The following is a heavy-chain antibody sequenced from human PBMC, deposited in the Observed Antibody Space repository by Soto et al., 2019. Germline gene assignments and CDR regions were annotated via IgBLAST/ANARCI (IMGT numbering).Heavy chain of an antibody. D-gene: IGHD6-19*01. Sequence: PSETLSLTCTVSGGSISSYYWSWIRQPPGKGLEWIGYIYYSGSTNYNPSLKSRVTISVDTSKNQFSLKLSSVTAADTAVYYCARDYSSGWAHWFHPWGQGTLVTVSS. CDR2: IYYSGST. CDR3: ARDYSSGWAHWFHP. V-gene: IGHV4-59*01. CDR1: GGSISSYY. J-gene: IGHJ5*02.